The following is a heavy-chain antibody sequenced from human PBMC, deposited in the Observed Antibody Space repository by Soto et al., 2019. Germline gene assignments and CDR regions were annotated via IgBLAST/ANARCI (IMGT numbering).Heavy chain of an antibody. CDR2: IYYSGST. V-gene: IGHV4-31*02. CDR1: GGSISSGGYY. J-gene: IGHJ4*02. D-gene: IGHD4-17*01. CDR3: ARQGPLSGDYYFDY. Sequence: TSETLSLTCTVSGGSISSGGYYWSWIRQHPGKGLEWIGYIYYSGSTYYNPSLKSRVTISVDTSKNQFSLKLSSVTAADTAVYYCARQGPLSGDYYFDYWGQGTLVTVSS.